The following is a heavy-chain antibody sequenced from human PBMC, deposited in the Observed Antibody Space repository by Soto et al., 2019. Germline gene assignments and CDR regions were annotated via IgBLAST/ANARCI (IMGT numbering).Heavy chain of an antibody. CDR3: AAEIYDSSGPQGYGMDV. J-gene: IGHJ6*02. CDR2: IVVGSGNT. CDR1: GFTFTSSA. Sequence: SVKVSCKASGFTFTSSAVQWVRQARGQRLEWIGWIVVGSGNTNYAQKFQERVTITRDMSTSTAYMELSSLRSEDTAVYYCAAEIYDSSGPQGYGMDVWGQGTKVTVSS. V-gene: IGHV1-58*01. D-gene: IGHD3-22*01.